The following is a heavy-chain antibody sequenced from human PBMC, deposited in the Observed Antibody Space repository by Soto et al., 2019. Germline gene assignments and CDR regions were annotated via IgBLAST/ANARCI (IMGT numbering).Heavy chain of an antibody. Sequence: GGSLRLSCAASVFTFSYYYMSWIRQAPGKWLEWFSYISISSSTIXXADSVKGRXTISSYNSKNSXYLQMXSLRAEDTAVYYCARRNALDIWAQGTMVTVSS. CDR1: VFTFSYYY. V-gene: IGHV3-11*01. CDR3: ARRNALDI. CDR2: ISISSSTI. J-gene: IGHJ3*02.